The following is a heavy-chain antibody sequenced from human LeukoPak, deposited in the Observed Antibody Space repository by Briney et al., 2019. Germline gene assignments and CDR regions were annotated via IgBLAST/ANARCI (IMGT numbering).Heavy chain of an antibody. CDR1: GGSFSGYY. CDR2: INHSGST. D-gene: IGHD5-12*01. CDR3: AGSGYSGYDLTY. J-gene: IGHJ4*02. V-gene: IGHV4-34*01. Sequence: SETLSLTCAVYGGSFSGYYWSWIRQPPGKGLEWIGEINHSGSTNYNPSLKSRVTISVDTSKNQFSLKLSSVTAADTAVYYCAGSGYSGYDLTYWGQGTLVTVSS.